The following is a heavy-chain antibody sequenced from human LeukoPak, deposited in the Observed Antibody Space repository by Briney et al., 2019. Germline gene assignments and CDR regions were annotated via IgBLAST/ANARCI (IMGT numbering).Heavy chain of an antibody. Sequence: GGSLRLSCTASGFTFGDYAMSWVRQAPGKGLEWVGFIRSKAYGGTTEYAASVKGRFTISRDDSKSIAYLQMNSQKTEDTAVYYCTRELGDYYYGMDVWGQGTTVTVSS. D-gene: IGHD3-10*01. CDR2: IRSKAYGGTT. CDR3: TRELGDYYYGMDV. V-gene: IGHV3-49*04. J-gene: IGHJ6*02. CDR1: GFTFGDYA.